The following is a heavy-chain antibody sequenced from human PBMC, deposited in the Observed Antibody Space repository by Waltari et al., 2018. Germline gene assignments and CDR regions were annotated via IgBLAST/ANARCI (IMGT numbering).Heavy chain of an antibody. D-gene: IGHD4-17*01. J-gene: IGHJ6*02. Sequence: QVQLQQWGAGLLKPSETLSLTCAVYGGSFSGYYWRWIRQPPGQGLEWVSYISSSGSTIYYADSVKGRFTISRDNAKNSLYLQMNSLRAEDTAVYYCARDDADYGDYVSYYYGMDVWGQGTTVTVSS. CDR2: ISSSGSTI. CDR1: GGSFSGYY. V-gene: IGHV3-11*04. CDR3: ARDDADYGDYVSYYYGMDV.